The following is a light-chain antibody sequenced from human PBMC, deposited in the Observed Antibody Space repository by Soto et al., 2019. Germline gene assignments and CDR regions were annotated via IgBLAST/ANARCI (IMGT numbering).Light chain of an antibody. Sequence: EIVLTQSPATLSLSPGERATLSCRASQSVGTYFAWYQQKPGQAPRLLIYDSINRATGIPARFSCSGSGTDFTLTISSLEPEDFAVYYCQQRSDWPYTFGGGTKVEIK. J-gene: IGKJ4*01. CDR1: QSVGTY. CDR2: DSI. V-gene: IGKV3-11*01. CDR3: QQRSDWPYT.